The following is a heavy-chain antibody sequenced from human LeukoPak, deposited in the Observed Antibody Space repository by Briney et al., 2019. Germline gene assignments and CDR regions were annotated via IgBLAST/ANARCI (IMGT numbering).Heavy chain of an antibody. Sequence: ASVKVSCKASGYTFTSYAMHWVRQAPGQRLEWMGWINAGNDNTKYSQKFQGRVTVTRDTSASTVYMELSSLRSEDTAVYYCATGEGYYDSSGIFIFDYWGQGTLVTVSS. D-gene: IGHD3-22*01. CDR1: GYTFTSYA. CDR3: ATGEGYYDSSGIFIFDY. V-gene: IGHV1-3*01. CDR2: INAGNDNT. J-gene: IGHJ4*02.